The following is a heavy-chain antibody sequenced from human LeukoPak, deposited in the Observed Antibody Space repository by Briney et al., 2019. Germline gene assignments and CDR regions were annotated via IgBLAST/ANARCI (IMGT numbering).Heavy chain of an antibody. CDR2: ISAYNGNT. CDR1: GYTFTSYG. V-gene: IGHV1-18*01. J-gene: IGHJ4*02. D-gene: IGHD3-9*01. CDR3: ARDNGPGYDILTGYYRGFDY. Sequence: ASVTVSCTASGYTFTSYGISWVRQAPGQGLEWMGWISAYNGNTNYAQKLQGRVTMTTDTSTSTAYMELRSLRSDDTAVYYCARDNGPGYDILTGYYRGFDYWGQGTLVTVSS.